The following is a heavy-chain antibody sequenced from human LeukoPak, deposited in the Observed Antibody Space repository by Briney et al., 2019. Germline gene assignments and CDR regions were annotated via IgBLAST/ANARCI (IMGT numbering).Heavy chain of an antibody. CDR2: INSDGSST. CDR1: GFTFSSYW. J-gene: IGHJ6*03. V-gene: IGHV3-74*01. D-gene: IGHD3-3*01. Sequence: GGSLRLSCAASGFTFSSYWMHWVRQAPGKGLVWVSRINSDGSSTSYADSVKGRFTISRDNAKNTLYLQMNSLRAEDTAVYYCARRYKDFWSGYRMGYYYYMDVWGKGTTVTVSS. CDR3: ARRYKDFWSGYRMGYYYYMDV.